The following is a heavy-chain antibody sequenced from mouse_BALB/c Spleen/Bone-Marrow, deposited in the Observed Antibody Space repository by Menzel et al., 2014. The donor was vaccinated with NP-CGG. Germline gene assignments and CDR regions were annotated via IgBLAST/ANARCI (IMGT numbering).Heavy chain of an antibody. CDR2: ISNGGGSP. V-gene: IGHV5-12-2*01. Sequence: EVMLVESGGGLVQPGGSLKISCAASGFTFSSYIMSWVRQTPEKRLEWVAYISNGGGSPYYPDTVKGRFTISRDNAKNTLYLQMISPKSEDTAMYYCARQGVYYGKTYYAMDYWGQGTSVTVSS. CDR3: ARQGVYYGKTYYAMDY. D-gene: IGHD2-1*01. J-gene: IGHJ4*01. CDR1: GFTFSSYI.